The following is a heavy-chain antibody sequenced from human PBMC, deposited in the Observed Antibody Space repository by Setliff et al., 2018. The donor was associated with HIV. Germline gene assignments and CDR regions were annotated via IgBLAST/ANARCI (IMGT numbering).Heavy chain of an antibody. CDR2: FFYSGST. J-gene: IGHJ4*02. Sequence: SETLSLTCTVSGGSISTRSYCWGWVRQPPGKGLEWIGSFFYSGSTYYNPSLKSRLTISVDTPNNQFSLRLRSVTAADTAVYYCARGSIGLGSYRNAYYFDFWGQGVLVTVSS. D-gene: IGHD1-26*01. V-gene: IGHV4-39*02. CDR1: GGSISTRSYC. CDR3: ARGSIGLGSYRNAYYFDF.